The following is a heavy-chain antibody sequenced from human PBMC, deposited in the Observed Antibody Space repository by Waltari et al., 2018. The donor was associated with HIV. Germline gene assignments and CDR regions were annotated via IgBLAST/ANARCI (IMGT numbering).Heavy chain of an antibody. D-gene: IGHD3-16*02. V-gene: IGHV3-64*01. Sequence: EVQLVESGGGLVQPGGSLRLSCAASGFTFSSYAMHWVRQAPGKGLEYVSAISSNGGSTYYANSVKVRFTISRDNSKNTLYLQMGSLRAEDMAVYYCARVSTFGGVIANYYGMDVWGQGTTVTVSS. CDR3: ARVSTFGGVIANYYGMDV. CDR2: ISSNGGST. J-gene: IGHJ6*02. CDR1: GFTFSSYA.